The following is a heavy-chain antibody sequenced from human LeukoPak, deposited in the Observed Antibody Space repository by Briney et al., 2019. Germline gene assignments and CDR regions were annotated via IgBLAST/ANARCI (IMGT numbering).Heavy chain of an antibody. V-gene: IGHV3-13*01. D-gene: IGHD7-27*01. CDR2: IGTAGDT. Sequence: GGSLRLSCAASGFTFSSYDMHWVRQATGKGLEWVSAIGTAGDTYYPGSVKGRFTISRENAKNSLYLQMNSLRAEDTAVYYCARDLTWGAADYWGQGTLVTVSS. CDR3: ARDLTWGAADY. CDR1: GFTFSSYD. J-gene: IGHJ4*02.